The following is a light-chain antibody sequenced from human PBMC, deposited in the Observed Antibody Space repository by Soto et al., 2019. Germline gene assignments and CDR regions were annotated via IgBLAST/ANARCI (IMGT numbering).Light chain of an antibody. CDR1: QRISNN. Sequence: EIVLTQSPASLSASPGDRVSLSCRASQRISNNIVWYQQKRGQPPRLLIYGASTRATDVPARFSGSGSGAEFTLTISSLESEDFAVYYCQEYNYWPPWTFGEGTKVEVK. CDR2: GAS. CDR3: QEYNYWPPWT. J-gene: IGKJ1*01. V-gene: IGKV3-15*01.